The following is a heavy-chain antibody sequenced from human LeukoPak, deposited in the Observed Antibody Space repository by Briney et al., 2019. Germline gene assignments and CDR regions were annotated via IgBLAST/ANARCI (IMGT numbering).Heavy chain of an antibody. CDR1: GFTFSSYW. CDR2: IKTDESST. J-gene: IGHJ4*02. CDR3: ARGRAIFGVAPDY. D-gene: IGHD3-3*01. Sequence: GGSLRLSCAASGFTFSSYWMHWVRQSPGKGPVWVSRIKTDESSTNYADSVKGRFTISRDNAKNTLYLQMNSLRADDMAVYYCARGRAIFGVAPDYWGQGSLVTVSS. V-gene: IGHV3-74*01.